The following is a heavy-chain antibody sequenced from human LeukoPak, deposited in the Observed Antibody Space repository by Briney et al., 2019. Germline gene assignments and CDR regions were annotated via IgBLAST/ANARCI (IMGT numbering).Heavy chain of an antibody. J-gene: IGHJ4*02. CDR1: GGTFSSYA. V-gene: IGHV1-69*05. D-gene: IGHD3-22*01. CDR2: IIPIFGTA. Sequence: SVRVSCKASGGTFSSYAISWVRQAPGQGLGWMGGIIPIFGTANYAQKFQGRVTITTDESTSTAYMELSSLRSEDTAVYYCARVDGGYYDISGYFNYWGQGTLVTVSS. CDR3: ARVDGGYYDISGYFNY.